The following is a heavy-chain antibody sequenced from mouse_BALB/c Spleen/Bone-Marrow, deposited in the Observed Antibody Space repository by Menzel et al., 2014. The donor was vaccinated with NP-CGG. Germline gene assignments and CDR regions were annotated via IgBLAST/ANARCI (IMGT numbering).Heavy chain of an antibody. J-gene: IGHJ4*01. V-gene: IGHV3-1*02. CDR1: GYSITSGYT. Sequence: EVKLVESGPDLVKPSQSLSLTCTVTGYSITSGYTWHWIRQFQGNTLEWMGYIHYSGTTNYNPSLKSRISITRDTSKNQFFLQLNSVTTEDTATYYCAITTVVNAMDYWGQGTSVTVSS. CDR3: AITTVVNAMDY. CDR2: IHYSGTT. D-gene: IGHD1-1*01.